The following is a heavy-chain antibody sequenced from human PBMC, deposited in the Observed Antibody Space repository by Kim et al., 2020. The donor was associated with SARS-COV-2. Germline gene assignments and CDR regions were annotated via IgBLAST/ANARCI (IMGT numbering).Heavy chain of an antibody. V-gene: IGHV3-15*01. D-gene: IGHD5-18*01. J-gene: IGHJ4*02. CDR1: GFTFSNAW. Sequence: GGSLRLSCAASGFTFSNAWMSWVRQAPGKGLEWVGRIKSKTDGGTTDYAAPVKGRFTISRDDSKNTLYLQMNSLKTEDTAVYYCTTDSLIQLWPIPPLDWGQGTLVTVSS. CDR3: TTDSLIQLWPIPPLD. CDR2: IKSKTDGGTT.